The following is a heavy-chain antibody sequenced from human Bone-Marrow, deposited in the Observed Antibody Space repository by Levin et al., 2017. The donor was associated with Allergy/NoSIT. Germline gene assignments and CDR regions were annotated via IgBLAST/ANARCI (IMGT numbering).Heavy chain of an antibody. V-gene: IGHV3-23*01. CDR2: ISGSGGST. Sequence: PGGSLRLSCAASGFTFSSYAMSWVRQAPGKGLEWVSAISGSGGSTYYADSVKGRFTISRDNSKNTLYLQMNSLRAEDTAVYYWAKDSSSWSNPAEYFQHWGQGTLVTVSS. CDR1: GFTFSSYA. CDR3: AKDSSSWSNPAEYFQH. J-gene: IGHJ1*01. D-gene: IGHD6-13*01.